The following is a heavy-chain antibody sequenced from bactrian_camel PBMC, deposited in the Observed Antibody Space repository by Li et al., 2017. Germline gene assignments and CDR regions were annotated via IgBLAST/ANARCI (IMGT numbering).Heavy chain of an antibody. CDR1: GLTYSTFC. Sequence: QVQLVESGGGSVQAGGSLKLSCAASGLTYSTFCMGWFRQAPGKEREGVAAIDSDGSTSYTDSVKGRFTISQDNAKNTLYLQLNSLKTEDTAMYYCAPSHRGIPETSRKTDFGYWGQGTQVTVS. CDR2: IDSDGST. D-gene: IGHD7*01. CDR3: APSHRGIPETSRKTDFGY. J-gene: IGHJ6*01. V-gene: IGHV3S55*01.